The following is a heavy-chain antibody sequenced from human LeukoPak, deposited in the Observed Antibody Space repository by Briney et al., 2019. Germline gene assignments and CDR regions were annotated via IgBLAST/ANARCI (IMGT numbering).Heavy chain of an antibody. V-gene: IGHV3-23*01. CDR1: GLTFSSYA. D-gene: IGHD6-19*01. Sequence: GGSLRLSWAASGLTFSSYAMRGVRQAPGKGLGWVSAISGSGGSPYYADSVKGRFTISRDNSKNTLYLQMNSLRAEDTAVHYCAKDQSGWYGVNWFDPWGQGTLVTVPS. CDR2: ISGSGGSP. J-gene: IGHJ5*02. CDR3: AKDQSGWYGVNWFDP.